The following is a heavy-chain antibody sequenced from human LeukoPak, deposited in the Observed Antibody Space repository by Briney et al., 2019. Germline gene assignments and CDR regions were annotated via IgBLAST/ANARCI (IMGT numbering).Heavy chain of an antibody. Sequence: PSETLSLTCAVYGGSFSGYYWSWIRQPPGKGLEWIGEINHSGSTNYNPSLKSRVTISVDTSKNQFSLKLSSVTAADTAVYYRARGPSRRSGYSSAFDYWGQGTLVTVSS. J-gene: IGHJ4*02. CDR3: ARGPSRRSGYSSAFDY. D-gene: IGHD3-22*01. V-gene: IGHV4-34*01. CDR1: GGSFSGYY. CDR2: INHSGST.